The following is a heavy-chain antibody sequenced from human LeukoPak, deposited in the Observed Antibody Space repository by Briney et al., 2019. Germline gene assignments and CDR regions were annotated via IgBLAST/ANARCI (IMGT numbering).Heavy chain of an antibody. CDR3: ARDSGDGYSVRPWE. CDR1: GGTFSSYA. V-gene: IGHV1-69*13. Sequence: GASVKVSCKASGGTFSSYAISWVRQAPGQGLEWMGGIIPIFGTANYAQKFQGRVTITADESTSTAYMELSSLRSEDTAVYYCARDSGDGYSVRPWEWGQGTLVTVSS. J-gene: IGHJ4*02. D-gene: IGHD5-24*01. CDR2: IIPIFGTA.